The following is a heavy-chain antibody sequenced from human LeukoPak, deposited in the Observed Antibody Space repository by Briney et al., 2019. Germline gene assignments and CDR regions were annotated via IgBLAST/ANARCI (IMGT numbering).Heavy chain of an antibody. J-gene: IGHJ3*02. D-gene: IGHD3-10*01. CDR3: ARGNNYYSSGSYYDDAFHI. V-gene: IGHV1-69*04. CDR2: IIPILGIA. CDR1: GGTFSSYA. Sequence: ASVKVSCKASGGTFSSYAISWVRQAPGQGLEWMGRIIPILGIANYAQKFQGRVTITADKSTSTASMELSSLRSEDTAVYYCARGNNYYSSGSYYDDAFHIWGQGTMVTVSS.